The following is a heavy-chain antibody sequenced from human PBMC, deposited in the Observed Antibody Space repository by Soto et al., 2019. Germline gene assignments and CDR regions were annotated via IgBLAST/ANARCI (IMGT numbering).Heavy chain of an antibody. CDR1: GGSFSGYY. V-gene: IGHV4-34*01. J-gene: IGHJ6*02. D-gene: IGHD3-10*01. Sequence: PSETLSLTCAVYGGSFSGYYWSWIRQPPGKGLEWIGEINHSGSTNYNPSLKSRVTISVDTSKNQFSLKLSSVTAADTAVYYCARVRHITMVRGPRHYYGMDVWGQGTTVTVSS. CDR2: INHSGST. CDR3: ARVRHITMVRGPRHYYGMDV.